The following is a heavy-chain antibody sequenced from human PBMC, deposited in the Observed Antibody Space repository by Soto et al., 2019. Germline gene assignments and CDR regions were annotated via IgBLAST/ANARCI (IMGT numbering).Heavy chain of an antibody. D-gene: IGHD3-22*01. Sequence: QVQLVASGGGVVQPGRSLRLSCAASGFTFSSFCMHWVRQAPGKGLELVAVISYDGSNKYYADSVKGRFTISRDNFKHALYLQRKSLRAEDGDVYDCAKGDDNYYDNSGYSSRFDYLGQGTLVTVSS. V-gene: IGHV3-30*18. J-gene: IGHJ4*02. CDR1: GFTFSSFC. CDR3: AKGDDNYYDNSGYSSRFDY. CDR2: ISYDGSNK.